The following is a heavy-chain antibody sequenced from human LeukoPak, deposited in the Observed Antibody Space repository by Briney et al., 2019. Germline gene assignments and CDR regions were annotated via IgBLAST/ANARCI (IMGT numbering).Heavy chain of an antibody. J-gene: IGHJ4*02. D-gene: IGHD3-10*01. Sequence: YYWXWIRXXPGKGLEWIGEINHSGSTNYNPSLKSRVTISVDTSKNQFSLKLSSVTAADTAVYYCARGRVSPQDYYGSGSYNYWGQGTLVTVSS. CDR1: YY. V-gene: IGHV4-34*01. CDR2: INHSGST. CDR3: ARGRVSPQDYYGSGSYNY.